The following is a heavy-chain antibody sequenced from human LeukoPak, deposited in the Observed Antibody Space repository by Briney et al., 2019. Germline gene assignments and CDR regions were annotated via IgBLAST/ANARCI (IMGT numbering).Heavy chain of an antibody. V-gene: IGHV3-7*01. CDR1: GFIFSSYW. D-gene: IGHD6-13*01. J-gene: IGHJ4*02. CDR3: ASGRQLGY. Sequence: GGSLRLSCAASGFIFSSYWMSWVRQAPGKGLEWVANIKEDGSEKYYVDSVKGRFTISRDNARNSLYLQMNSLRVEDTAVYYCASGRQLGYWGQGTLVTVSS. CDR2: IKEDGSEK.